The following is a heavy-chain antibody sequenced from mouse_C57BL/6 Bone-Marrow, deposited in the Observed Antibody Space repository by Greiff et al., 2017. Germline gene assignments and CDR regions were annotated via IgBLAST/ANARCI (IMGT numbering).Heavy chain of an antibody. Sequence: VQLQQSGTVLARPGASVKMSCKTSGYTFTSYWMHWVKQRPGQGLEWIGAIYPGNSDTSYNQKFKGKAKLTAVTSASTAYMELSSLTNEDSAVXYCTSRFTTVVEGYFDYWGQGTTLTVSS. J-gene: IGHJ2*01. V-gene: IGHV1-5*01. CDR2: IYPGNSDT. CDR1: GYTFTSYW. CDR3: TSRFTTVVEGYFDY. D-gene: IGHD1-1*01.